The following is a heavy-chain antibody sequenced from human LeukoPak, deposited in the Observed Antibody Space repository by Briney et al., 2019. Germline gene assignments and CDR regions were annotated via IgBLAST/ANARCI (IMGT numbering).Heavy chain of an antibody. D-gene: IGHD2-2*01. CDR2: INPNSGGT. Sequence: ASVKVSCKASGYTFTGYYMHWVRQAPGQGLEWMGWINPNSGGTNYAQKVQGRVTMTRDTSISAAYMELSRLRSDDTALYYCAREEGLCSSTSCSATFDYWGQGTLVTVSS. V-gene: IGHV1-2*02. CDR1: GYTFTGYY. J-gene: IGHJ4*02. CDR3: AREEGLCSSTSCSATFDY.